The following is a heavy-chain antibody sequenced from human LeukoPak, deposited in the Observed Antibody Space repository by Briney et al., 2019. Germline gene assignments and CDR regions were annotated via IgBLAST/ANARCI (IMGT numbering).Heavy chain of an antibody. V-gene: IGHV3-9*01. CDR1: GFIFDDHG. Sequence: GGSLRLSCAASGFIFDDHGMHWVRHAPGKGLGWVSGICWSRGIIGYADSVKGRFTVSRDNAKNSLDLQMESLRAEDTAVYYCAKDTGSPADAITMEDNAFDIWGQGTMVTVSS. CDR3: AKDTGSPADAITMEDNAFDI. CDR2: ICWSRGII. J-gene: IGHJ3*02. D-gene: IGHD3-3*01.